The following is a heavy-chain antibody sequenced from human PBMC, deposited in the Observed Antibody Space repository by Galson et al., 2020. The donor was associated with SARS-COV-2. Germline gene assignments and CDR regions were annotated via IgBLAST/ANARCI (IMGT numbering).Heavy chain of an antibody. CDR1: GTSISGGYYS. V-gene: IGHV4-30-2*01. Sequence: SETLSLTCAVSGTSISGGYYSWTWIRQPPGKGLEWIGYISHSAGTYYNPSLKSRVTISGDRSKNQFSLRLSSVTAADAAVYFCARLHYGEYAPEAFDIWGPGTRVTVAS. D-gene: IGHD4-17*01. CDR2: ISHSAGT. J-gene: IGHJ3*02. CDR3: ARLHYGEYAPEAFDI.